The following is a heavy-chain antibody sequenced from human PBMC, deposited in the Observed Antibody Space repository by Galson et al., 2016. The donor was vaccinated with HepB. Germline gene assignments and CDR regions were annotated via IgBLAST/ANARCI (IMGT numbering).Heavy chain of an antibody. Sequence: SETLSLTCTVSGGSIRSGFDYWNWIRHLPGKGLEWIGRIYSSGSTNYNPSLKSRVTMPVDTSKNQFSLKLSSVTGADTAVYYCARTIVSAARGAFDIWGQGTMVTVSS. D-gene: IGHD2-2*01. V-gene: IGHV4-61*01. CDR1: GGSIRSGFDY. J-gene: IGHJ3*02. CDR3: ARTIVSAARGAFDI. CDR2: IYSSGST.